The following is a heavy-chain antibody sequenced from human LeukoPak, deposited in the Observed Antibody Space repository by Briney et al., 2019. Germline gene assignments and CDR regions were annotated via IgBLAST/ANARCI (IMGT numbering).Heavy chain of an antibody. J-gene: IGHJ6*03. CDR3: AKCNSGSSLYYYYYYYMDV. CDR2: ISYDGSNK. Sequence: GGSLRLSCAASGFTFSSYVMHWVRQAPGKGLEWVAFISYDGSNKDSADSVKGRFTISRDNSKNTLYLQMNSLRAEDTAVYYCAKCNSGSSLYYYYYYYMDVWGKGTTVTVSS. V-gene: IGHV3-30-3*02. CDR1: GFTFSSYV. D-gene: IGHD1-26*01.